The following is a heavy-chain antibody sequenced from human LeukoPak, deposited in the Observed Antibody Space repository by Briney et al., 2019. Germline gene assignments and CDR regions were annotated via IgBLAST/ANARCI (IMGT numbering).Heavy chain of an antibody. CDR2: IKSKTDGGTT. D-gene: IGHD3-22*01. CDR3: TTEPHPLHDSSGYY. V-gene: IGHV3-15*01. J-gene: IGHJ4*02. CDR1: RFSFSNAW. Sequence: GGSLRLSCAASRFSFSNAWMCWVCQAPGQGLEWVGRIKSKTDGGTTDYAAPVKGRFTISRDDSKNTLYLQMNSLKTEDTAVYYCTTEPHPLHDSSGYYWGQGTLVSVSS.